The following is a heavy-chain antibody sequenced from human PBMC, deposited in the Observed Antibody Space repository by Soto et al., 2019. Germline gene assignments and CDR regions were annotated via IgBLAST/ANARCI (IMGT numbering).Heavy chain of an antibody. V-gene: IGHV1-46*01. CDR2: INPTGGGT. CDR1: GYIFTSHY. Sequence: ASVKVSCKASGYIFTSHYIHWVRQAPGQGLEWMGIINPTGGGTSYAQKFQGRVTMTRDTSTSTVYMELSSLRSEDTDVYYCARESTLAYWGQGTLVTVSS. CDR3: ARESTLAY. J-gene: IGHJ4*02.